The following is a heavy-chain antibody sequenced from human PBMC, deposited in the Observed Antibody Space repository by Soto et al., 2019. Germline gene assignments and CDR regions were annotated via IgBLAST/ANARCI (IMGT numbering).Heavy chain of an antibody. CDR1: GGSVSSGSYY. CDR3: ARDQRLDDYSNDGKGPKYYYYGMDV. Sequence: SETLSLSCTVSGGSVSSGSYYWSWIRQPPGKGLEWIGYIYYSGSTNYNPSLKSRVTISVDTSKNQFSLKLSSVTAADTAVYYCARDQRLDDYSNDGKGPKYYYYGMDVWAQGTTVTVSS. J-gene: IGHJ6*02. V-gene: IGHV4-61*01. CDR2: IYYSGST. D-gene: IGHD4-4*01.